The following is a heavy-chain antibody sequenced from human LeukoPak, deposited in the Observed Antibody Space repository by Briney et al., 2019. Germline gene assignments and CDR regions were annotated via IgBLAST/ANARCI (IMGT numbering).Heavy chain of an antibody. CDR1: GFSLSTRGVG. Sequence: VSGPTLLNPTPTLTLTCTFSGFSLSTRGVGVGWIRQPPGKALEWLSLIYWDDDKRYSPSLKSRLTITKDTSKNQVVLTMTNMDPVDTATYYCARYHSRYSSGWFPPDYWGQGTLVTVSS. J-gene: IGHJ4*02. V-gene: IGHV2-5*02. D-gene: IGHD6-19*01. CDR3: ARYHSRYSSGWFPPDY. CDR2: IYWDDDK.